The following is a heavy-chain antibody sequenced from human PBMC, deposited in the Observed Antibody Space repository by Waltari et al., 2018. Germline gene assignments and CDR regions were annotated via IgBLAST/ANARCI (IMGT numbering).Heavy chain of an antibody. V-gene: IGHV3-48*03. D-gene: IGHD7-27*01. CDR1: GFTFSSYE. CDR2: ISSSGSTI. Sequence: EVQLVESGGGLVQPGGSLRLSCAASGFTFSSYEMNWVRQAPGKGLEWVSYISSSGSTIYYADSVKGRFTISRDNAKNSLYLQMNSLRAEDTAVYYCATGGDHDAFDIGGQGTMVTVSS. CDR3: ATGGDHDAFDI. J-gene: IGHJ3*02.